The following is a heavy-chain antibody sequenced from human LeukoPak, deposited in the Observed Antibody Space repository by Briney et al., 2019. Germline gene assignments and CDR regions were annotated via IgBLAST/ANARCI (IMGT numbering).Heavy chain of an antibody. Sequence: GGSLRLSCAASGFTFSSYGMSWVRQAPGKGLEWVSAISGSGGSTYYADSVKGRFTISRDSSKNTLYLQMNSLRTEDTAVYYCAKDRRVYYFDSSGFYFDYWGQGALVTVSS. CDR1: GFTFSSYG. J-gene: IGHJ4*02. V-gene: IGHV3-23*01. D-gene: IGHD3-22*01. CDR2: ISGSGGST. CDR3: AKDRRVYYFDSSGFYFDY.